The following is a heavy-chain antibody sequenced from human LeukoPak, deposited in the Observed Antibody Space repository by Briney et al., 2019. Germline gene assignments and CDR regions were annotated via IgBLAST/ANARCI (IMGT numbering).Heavy chain of an antibody. J-gene: IGHJ4*02. CDR1: GFTFSNYG. Sequence: GGSLRLSCAASGFTFSNYGIHWVRQAPGKGLEWVAFIQYDGSNIYYADSVKGRFTISRDNSKNTLYLQMNGPRAEDTAVYYCARDVGGYYYFDYWGQGTLVTVSS. CDR2: IQYDGSNI. CDR3: ARDVGGYYYFDY. V-gene: IGHV3-30*02. D-gene: IGHD3-22*01.